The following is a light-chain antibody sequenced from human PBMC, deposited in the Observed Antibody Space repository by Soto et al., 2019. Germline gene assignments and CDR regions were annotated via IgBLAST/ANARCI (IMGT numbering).Light chain of an antibody. Sequence: QSVLTQPASVSGSPGQSITISCTGTSSDVGGYNYVSWYQQHPGKAPKLMIYEISNRPSGVSNRFSGSKSGNTASLTISGLQAEDEADYYCSLYTSSNTYVFGTGTKGTVL. CDR2: EIS. CDR3: SLYTSSNTYV. CDR1: SSDVGGYNY. V-gene: IGLV2-14*01. J-gene: IGLJ1*01.